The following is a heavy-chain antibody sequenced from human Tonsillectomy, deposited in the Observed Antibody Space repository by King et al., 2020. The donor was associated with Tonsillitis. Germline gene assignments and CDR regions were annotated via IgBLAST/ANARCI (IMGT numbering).Heavy chain of an antibody. Sequence: VQLVESGGGLVQPGGSLRLSCAASGFSSSNQWMTWVRQAPGKGLEWVANINRDGSEKYYVDSVKGRFTISRDDAKNSLYLQMNNLRAEDTALYYCARNNAMDVWGQGTTVTVSS. J-gene: IGHJ6*02. V-gene: IGHV3-7*01. CDR3: ARNNAMDV. CDR2: INRDGSEK. CDR1: GFSSSNQW.